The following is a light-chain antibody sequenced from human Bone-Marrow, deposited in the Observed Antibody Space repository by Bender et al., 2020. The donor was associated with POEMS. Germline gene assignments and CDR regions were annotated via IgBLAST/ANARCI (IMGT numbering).Light chain of an antibody. CDR2: EVT. Sequence: QSALTQPRSVSGSPGQSVTISCTGSSSDIGDYNYVSWYQQHPGKAPKLIIYEVTERPSGVSSRFSGSKSGNTASLTISGLQAEDETDYYCCSYAGSTTFVFGTGTRVTVL. J-gene: IGLJ1*01. CDR3: CSYAGSTTFV. V-gene: IGLV2-11*01. CDR1: SSDIGDYNY.